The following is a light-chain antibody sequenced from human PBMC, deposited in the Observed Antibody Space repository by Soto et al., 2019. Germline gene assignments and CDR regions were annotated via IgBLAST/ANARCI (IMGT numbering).Light chain of an antibody. Sequence: EIVITQTPATLSVSPGERATLSCRASQSVSSNLAWYQQKPGQAPRLLIYDASTRATDIPATFSGSGSGTEFTLTISSLQSEDFVVYYCQQYDKWPLTFGGGTKVDIK. J-gene: IGKJ4*01. CDR2: DAS. CDR1: QSVSSN. CDR3: QQYDKWPLT. V-gene: IGKV3-15*01.